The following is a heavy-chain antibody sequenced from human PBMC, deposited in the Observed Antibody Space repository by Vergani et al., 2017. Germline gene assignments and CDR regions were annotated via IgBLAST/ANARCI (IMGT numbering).Heavy chain of an antibody. V-gene: IGHV3-15*01. CDR3: AREVETGQWRN. Sequence: EVQLVESGGGLVKPGGSLRLSCAASGFTFSSYSMNWVRQAPGKGLEWVGRIKSKTDGGTTDYAAPVKGRFTISRDDSKNTLYLQMNSLRAEDTAVYYCAREVETGQWRNWGQGTLVTVSS. CDR1: GFTFSSYS. J-gene: IGHJ4*02. D-gene: IGHD6-19*01. CDR2: IKSKTDGGTT.